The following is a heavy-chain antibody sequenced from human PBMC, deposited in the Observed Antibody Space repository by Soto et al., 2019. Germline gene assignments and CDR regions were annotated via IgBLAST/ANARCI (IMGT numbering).Heavy chain of an antibody. V-gene: IGHV4-61*01. CDR3: ARGRRYYDFWSGLRNWFDP. J-gene: IGHJ5*02. CDR2: IYYSGST. Sequence: SETLSLTCTVSGGSVSSGSYYWSWIRQPPGKGLEWIGYIYYSGSTNYNPSLKSRVTISVDTSKNQFSLKLSSVTAADTAVYYCARGRRYYDFWSGLRNWFDPWGQGTLVTVSS. CDR1: GGSVSSGSYY. D-gene: IGHD3-3*01.